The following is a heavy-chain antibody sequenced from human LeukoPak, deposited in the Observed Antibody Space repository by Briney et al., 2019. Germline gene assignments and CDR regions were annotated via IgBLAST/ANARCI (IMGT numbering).Heavy chain of an antibody. Sequence: GGSLRLSCAASGFTFSSYAMHWVRQAPGKGLEWVAVISYDGSNKYYADSVKGRFTISRDNSKNTLYLQMNSLRAEDTAVYYCARSFEYSSSSGPFDYWGQGTLVTVSS. CDR3: ARSFEYSSSSGPFDY. J-gene: IGHJ4*02. CDR1: GFTFSSYA. V-gene: IGHV3-30-3*01. CDR2: ISYDGSNK. D-gene: IGHD6-6*01.